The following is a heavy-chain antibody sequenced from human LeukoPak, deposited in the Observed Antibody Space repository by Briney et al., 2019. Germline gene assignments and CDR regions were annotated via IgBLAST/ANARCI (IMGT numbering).Heavy chain of an antibody. D-gene: IGHD3-22*01. CDR2: ISAYNGNK. CDR3: ARDKDSSGFNYFDY. V-gene: IGHV1-18*01. CDR1: RYTFTSYV. Sequence: ASVKVSCKASRYTFTSYVISWVRQARGQGLGWMGWISAYNGNKNYAQKLQGRVTMTTDTSTSTAYMELRSLRSDDTAVYYCARDKDSSGFNYFDYWGQGTLVAVSS. J-gene: IGHJ4*02.